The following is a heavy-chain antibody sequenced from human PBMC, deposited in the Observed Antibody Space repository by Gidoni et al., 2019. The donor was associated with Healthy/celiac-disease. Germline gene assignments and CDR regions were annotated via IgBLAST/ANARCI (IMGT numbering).Heavy chain of an antibody. CDR2: IYYSGST. D-gene: IGHD3-10*01. V-gene: IGHV4-31*01. Sequence: QVQLQESGPGLVKPSQTLSLTCTVSGGSTRRGGYYWSWIRQHPVKGLEWMGYIYYSGSTSYTPSLKIPVTISADTSKIQFSLKLSSVTAADTAVYYCARVEVRFGEFNYWGQGTLVTVSS. CDR1: GGSTRRGGYY. J-gene: IGHJ4*02. CDR3: ARVEVRFGEFNY.